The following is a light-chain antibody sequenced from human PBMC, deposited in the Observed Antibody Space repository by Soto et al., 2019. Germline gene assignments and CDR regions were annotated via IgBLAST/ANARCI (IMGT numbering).Light chain of an antibody. CDR1: QSVSSSY. Sequence: EIVLTQSPGTLSLSPGERATLSCRAIQSVSSSYLAWYQQKPGQAPRLLIYGASSRATGIPDRFSGSGSGTDFTLTISRLEPEDFAVYSCQHYGSSPPITFGQGTRLEIK. J-gene: IGKJ5*01. CDR2: GAS. V-gene: IGKV3-20*01. CDR3: QHYGSSPPIT.